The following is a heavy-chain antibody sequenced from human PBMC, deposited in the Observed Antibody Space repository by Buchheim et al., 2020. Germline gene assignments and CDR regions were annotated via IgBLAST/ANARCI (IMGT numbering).Heavy chain of an antibody. D-gene: IGHD1-26*01. J-gene: IGHJ4*02. CDR3: ARENSGSYYEHDY. CDR2: ISSSGSTI. Sequence: EVQLVESGGGLVQPGGSLRLSCAASGFTFSSYEMNWVRQAPRKGLEWVSYISSSGSTIYYADSAKSRFTTSRDTAKNSLYLQMNSVRAEDTAVYYCARENSGSYYEHDYWGQGTL. CDR1: GFTFSSYE. V-gene: IGHV3-48*03.